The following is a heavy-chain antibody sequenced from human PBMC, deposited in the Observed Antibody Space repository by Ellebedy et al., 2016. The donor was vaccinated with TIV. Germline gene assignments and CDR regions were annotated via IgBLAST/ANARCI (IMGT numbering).Heavy chain of an antibody. J-gene: IGHJ4*02. CDR3: ARDQAAGTGYFDY. CDR1: GGTFSSYA. D-gene: IGHD6-13*01. Sequence: SVKVSXKASGGTFSSYAISWVRQAPGQGLEWMGGIIPIFGTANYAQKFQGRVTITADESTSTAYMELSSLRSEDTAVYYCARDQAAGTGYFDYWGQGTLVTVSS. CDR2: IIPIFGTA. V-gene: IGHV1-69*13.